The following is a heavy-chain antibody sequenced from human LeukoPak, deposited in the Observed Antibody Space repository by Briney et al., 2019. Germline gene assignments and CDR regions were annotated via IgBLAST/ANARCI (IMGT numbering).Heavy chain of an antibody. Sequence: SVKVSCKASGGTFSSLAISWVRQAPGQGLEWMGGIIPMFGTVDYAQKFQGRVTITADEPTSTAYMELSSLRSEDTAVYYCARRTWELRTNNWFDPWGQGTLVTVSS. J-gene: IGHJ5*02. D-gene: IGHD1-26*01. CDR1: GGTFSSLA. CDR3: ARRTWELRTNNWFDP. V-gene: IGHV1-69*01. CDR2: IIPMFGTV.